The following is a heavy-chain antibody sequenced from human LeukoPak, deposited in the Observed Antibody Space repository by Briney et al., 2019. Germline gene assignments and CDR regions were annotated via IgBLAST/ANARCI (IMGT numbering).Heavy chain of an antibody. J-gene: IGHJ3*02. CDR2: IAGDESQK. CDR1: GFSFTSSW. Sequence: RPGGSLRLSCVASGFSFTSSWMTWVRQAPGKGLGWVANIAGDESQKRYMDSVKGRFTISRDNAKNSLYLRLNSLRAEDTAIYYCVRDLSPVSDRNVWYDALDIWGQGTMVTVSS. CDR3: VRDLSPVSDRNVWYDALDI. V-gene: IGHV3-7*01. D-gene: IGHD1-1*01.